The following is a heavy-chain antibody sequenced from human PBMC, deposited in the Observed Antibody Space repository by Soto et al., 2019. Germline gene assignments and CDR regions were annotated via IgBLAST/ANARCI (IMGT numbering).Heavy chain of an antibody. CDR2: ISGSDGSST. CDR1: GFSLNRHA. CDR3: ARGKGPYGDYVTDY. Sequence: GGSLRLSCAASGFSLNRHAVSWVRQAPGKGLEWVSVISGSDGSSTSYADSVKGRFTISRDNAKNTLYLQMNSLRAEDTAVYYCARGKGPYGDYVTDYWGQGTLVTVSS. D-gene: IGHD4-17*01. J-gene: IGHJ4*02. V-gene: IGHV3-74*01.